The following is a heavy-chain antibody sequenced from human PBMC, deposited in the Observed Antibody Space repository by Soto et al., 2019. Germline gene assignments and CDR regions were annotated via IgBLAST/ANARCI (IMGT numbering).Heavy chain of an antibody. J-gene: IGHJ4*02. D-gene: IGHD3-10*01. CDR3: ARGELLWFGELLR. CDR1: GYTFTSYE. Sequence: QVQLVQSGAEVKKPGSSVKVSCKASGYTFTSYEINWVRQATGQGLEWMGWMNPNSGDTGYAQKFQGRVTMTRNTSISTAYMELSSLRSEDTAVYYCARGELLWFGELLRWGQGTLVTVSS. CDR2: MNPNSGDT. V-gene: IGHV1-8*01.